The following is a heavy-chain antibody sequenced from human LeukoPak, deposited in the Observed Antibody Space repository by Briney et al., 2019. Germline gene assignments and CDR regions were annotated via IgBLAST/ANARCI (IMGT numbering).Heavy chain of an antibody. CDR3: ARGPYGSGSYRYGMDV. CDR1: GGSISRYY. J-gene: IGHJ6*02. CDR2: IYYSGST. D-gene: IGHD3-10*01. V-gene: IGHV4-59*01. Sequence: SEPLTLTCTVSGGSISRYYWSWIRHPPGKGLEGIGYIYYSGSTHYNPSLKSRVIISVDTSKNQFSLRLSSVTAADTALYYCARGPYGSGSYRYGMDVWGQGTTVTVSS.